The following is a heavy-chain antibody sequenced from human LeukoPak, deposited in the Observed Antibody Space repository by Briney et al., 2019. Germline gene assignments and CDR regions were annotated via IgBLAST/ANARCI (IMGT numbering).Heavy chain of an antibody. J-gene: IGHJ6*02. V-gene: IGHV4-4*07. Sequence: SETLSLTCTVSGGSISSYYWSWIRQPAGKGLEWIGRIYTSGSTNHNPSLKSRVTMSVDTSKNQFSLKLSSVTAADTAVYYCARVKTDYGDYVYGMDVWGQGTTVTVSS. CDR3: ARVKTDYGDYVYGMDV. D-gene: IGHD4-17*01. CDR1: GGSISSYY. CDR2: IYTSGST.